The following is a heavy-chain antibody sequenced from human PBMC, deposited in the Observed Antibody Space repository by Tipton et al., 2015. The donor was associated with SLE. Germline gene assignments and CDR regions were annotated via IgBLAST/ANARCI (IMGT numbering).Heavy chain of an antibody. V-gene: IGHV4-34*01. CDR1: GGSFSGYY. J-gene: IGHJ4*02. CDR2: INHSGST. D-gene: IGHD2-21*02. Sequence: TLSLTCAVYGGSFSGYYWSWIRQPPGKGLEWIGEINHSGSTNYNPSLKSRVTISVDTSKNQFSLKLSSVTAADTAVYYCARGGRDPLGYWSQGTLVTVSS. CDR3: ARGGRDPLGY.